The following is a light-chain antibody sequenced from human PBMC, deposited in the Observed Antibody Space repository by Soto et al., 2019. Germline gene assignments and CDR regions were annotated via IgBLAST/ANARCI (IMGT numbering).Light chain of an antibody. CDR3: SSYRSSSTRD. CDR2: DVS. CDR1: SSDVGGYNY. Sequence: QSVLTQPASVSGSPGQSITISCTGTSSDVGGYNYVSWYQQHPGKAPKLMIYDVSNRPSGVSNRFSGSKSGNTASLTISGLQAEDEADYYCSSYRSSSTRDFGTGTKLTVL. J-gene: IGLJ1*01. V-gene: IGLV2-14*01.